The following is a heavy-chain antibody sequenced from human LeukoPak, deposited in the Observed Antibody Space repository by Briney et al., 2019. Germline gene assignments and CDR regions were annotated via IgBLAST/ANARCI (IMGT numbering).Heavy chain of an antibody. CDR1: GYTFTGYY. V-gene: IGHV1-2*02. D-gene: IGHD3-16*01. CDR2: INPNSGDT. Sequence: GASVKVSCKASGYTFTGYYMHWVRQAPGQGLEWMGWINPNSGDTNYAQEFQGRVSMTRDTSISTAYMELSRLRSDDTAVYYCASRGSHTTVLDYWGQGTLVTVSS. J-gene: IGHJ4*02. CDR3: ASRGSHTTVLDY.